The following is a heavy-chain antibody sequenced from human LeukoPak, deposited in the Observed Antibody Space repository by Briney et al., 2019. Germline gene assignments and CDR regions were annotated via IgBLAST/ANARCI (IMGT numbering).Heavy chain of an antibody. D-gene: IGHD5-18*01. CDR3: AGGYSYGPAYFDY. CDR1: GGSFSGYY. CDR2: INHSGST. V-gene: IGHV4-34*01. Sequence: PSETLSLTCGVYGGSFSGYYWSWIRQPPGKGLEWIGEINHSGSTNYNPSLKSRVTISVDTSKNQFSLKLSSVTAADTAVYYCAGGYSYGPAYFDYWGQGTLVTVSS. J-gene: IGHJ4*02.